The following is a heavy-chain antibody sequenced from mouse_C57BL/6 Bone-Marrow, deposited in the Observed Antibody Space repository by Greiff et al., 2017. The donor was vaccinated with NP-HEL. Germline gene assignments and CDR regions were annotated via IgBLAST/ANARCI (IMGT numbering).Heavy chain of an antibody. CDR2: IDPSASYT. CDR1: GYTFTSYW. J-gene: IGHJ2*01. CDR3: ARSPMKKNY. D-gene: IGHD2-3*01. Sequence: QVQLKQPGAELVKPGASVKLSCKASGYTFTSYWMQWVKQRPGQGLEWIGEIDPSASYTNYNQKFKGKATLTVDTSSSTAYMQLSNLTSEDSAVYYCARSPMKKNYWGQGTTLTVSS. V-gene: IGHV1-50*01.